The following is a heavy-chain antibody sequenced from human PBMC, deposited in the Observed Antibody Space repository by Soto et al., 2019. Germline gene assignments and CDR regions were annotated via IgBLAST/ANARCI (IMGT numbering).Heavy chain of an antibody. Sequence: GASVKVSCKASGGTFRSYTISWVRQAPGQGLEWMGRFLPILDIPNYAQKFQGRVTFTADKSTSTAYMELGGLRSEDTAVYYCGMFGSGTSLEICWGPGTLVTAPQ. CDR3: GMFGSGTSLEIC. J-gene: IGHJ4*02. CDR2: FLPILDIP. CDR1: GGTFRSYT. V-gene: IGHV1-69*02. D-gene: IGHD3-10*01.